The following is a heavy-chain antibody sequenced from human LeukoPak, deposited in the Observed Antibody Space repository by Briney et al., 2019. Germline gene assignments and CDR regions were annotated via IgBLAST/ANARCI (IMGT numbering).Heavy chain of an antibody. D-gene: IGHD6-19*01. Sequence: GGSLRLSCVASGFTFSSYWMTWVRQAPGKWLEWISSIIGIGDNTYYADSRKDRFTISTDNPKNTLYLQMDNLRADDTAVYYCARGLRVSSGWYYYFYMDVWGKGTTVTVSS. CDR3: ARGLRVSSGWYYYFYMDV. CDR2: IIGIGDNT. CDR1: GFTFSSYW. J-gene: IGHJ6*03. V-gene: IGHV3-23*01.